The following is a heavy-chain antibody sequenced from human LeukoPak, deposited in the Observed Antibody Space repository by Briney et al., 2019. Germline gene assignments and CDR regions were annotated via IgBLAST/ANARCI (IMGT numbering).Heavy chain of an antibody. CDR2: IYYSGST. CDR3: ARDNGSGWSGGYFDY. J-gene: IGHJ4*02. V-gene: IGHV4-59*01. Sequence: SETLSHTCTVSGGSISSYYWSWIRQPPGKGLEWVGYIYYSGSTNYNPSLKSRVTISVDTSKNQFSLKLSSVTAADTAVYYCARDNGSGWSGGYFDYWGQGTLVTVSS. CDR1: GGSISSYY. D-gene: IGHD6-19*01.